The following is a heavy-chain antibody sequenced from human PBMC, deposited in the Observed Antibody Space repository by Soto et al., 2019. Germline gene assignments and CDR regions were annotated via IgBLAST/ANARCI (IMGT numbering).Heavy chain of an antibody. D-gene: IGHD6-6*01. CDR3: AKAIEYSRSGSYYFDY. CDR2: IKPDGSER. J-gene: IGHJ4*02. V-gene: IGHV3-7*01. CDR1: VFTFISYW. Sequence: GWSLRLSCASSVFTFISYWMTWVRQAPGRGLEWVAHIKPDGSERNYVDSVTGRFTISRDNAKNSLYLQMNSLRAEDTAVYYCAKAIEYSRSGSYYFDYWGQGTLVTVSS.